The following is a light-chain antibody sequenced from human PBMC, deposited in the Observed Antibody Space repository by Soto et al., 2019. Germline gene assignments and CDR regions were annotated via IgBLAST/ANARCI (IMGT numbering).Light chain of an antibody. CDR3: SSYTAGGTI. V-gene: IGLV2-14*02. CDR2: EVS. CDR1: ISDVGTYNL. Sequence: QSVLTQPASVSGSPGQSITISCTGTISDVGTYNLVSWFQQHPGKAPKLMIFEVSERPSGVSNRFSGSKSGNTASLTISGLQAEDEADYYCSSYTAGGTIFGTGTKVTVL. J-gene: IGLJ1*01.